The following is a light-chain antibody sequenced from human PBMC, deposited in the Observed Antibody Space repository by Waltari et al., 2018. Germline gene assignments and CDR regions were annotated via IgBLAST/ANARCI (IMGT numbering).Light chain of an antibody. CDR1: QSVSTS. J-gene: IGKJ4*01. Sequence: EIVLTQSPATLSLSPGEKATISCRASQSVSTSLTWYQQKPGQAPRLLIYDASTRATGIPVRFSGRGSGTDFTLTISSLEPEDFAVYYCQQRSTWPRLTFGGGTKVEIK. V-gene: IGKV3-11*01. CDR2: DAS. CDR3: QQRSTWPRLT.